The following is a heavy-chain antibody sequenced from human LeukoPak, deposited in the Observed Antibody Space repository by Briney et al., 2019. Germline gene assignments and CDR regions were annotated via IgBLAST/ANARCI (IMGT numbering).Heavy chain of an antibody. V-gene: IGHV4-59*11. J-gene: IGHJ4*02. CDR2: IYYSGST. Sequence: PSETLSLTCTVSGGSISSHYWSWIRQPPGKGLEWVGYIYYSGSTNYNPSLKSRVTISVDTSKNQFSLKLSSVTAADTAVYYCAREGGIAAATFDYWGQGTLVTVSS. CDR3: AREGGIAAATFDY. D-gene: IGHD6-13*01. CDR1: GGSISSHY.